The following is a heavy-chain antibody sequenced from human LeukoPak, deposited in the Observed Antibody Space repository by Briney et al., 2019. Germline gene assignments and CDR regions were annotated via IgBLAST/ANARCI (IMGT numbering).Heavy chain of an antibody. J-gene: IGHJ3*02. CDR2: ISWDGGST. CDR1: GFTFDDYA. V-gene: IGHV3-43D*03. Sequence: PGGSLRLSCAASGFTFDDYAMHWVRQAPGKGLEWVSLISWDGGSTYYADSVKGRFTISRDSSKNSLYLQMNSLRAEDTALSYCVRSEDAFDIWGQGTMVTVSS. CDR3: VRSEDAFDI.